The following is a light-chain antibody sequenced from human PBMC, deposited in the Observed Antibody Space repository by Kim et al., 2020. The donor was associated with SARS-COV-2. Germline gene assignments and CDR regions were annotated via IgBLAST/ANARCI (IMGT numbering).Light chain of an antibody. J-gene: IGKJ1*01. CDR1: KGISSF. V-gene: IGKV1-9*01. CDR3: QQFSLYPWT. CDR2: ATT. Sequence: SASVGERVTITCRASKGISSFVAWYQQKPGKAPKHLIYATTTLQSGVPSRCSGSGSGAEFTLSISSLQPEDFATYYCQQFSLYPWTFGQGTKLEI.